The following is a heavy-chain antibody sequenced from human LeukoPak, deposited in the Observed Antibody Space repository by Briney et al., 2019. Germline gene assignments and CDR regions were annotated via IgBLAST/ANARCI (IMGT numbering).Heavy chain of an antibody. J-gene: IGHJ5*02. CDR2: ISSSGSTI. CDR3: ARSCNKRYKHEKNWFDP. Sequence: GGSLRLSCAASGFTLSDYYMSGIRQAPGKGLEWVSYISSSGSTIYYADSVKGRFTISRDNAKNSLYLQMNSLRAEDTAVYYCARSCNKRYKHEKNWFDPWGQGTLVTVSS. D-gene: IGHD1-1*01. CDR1: GFTLSDYY. V-gene: IGHV3-11*01.